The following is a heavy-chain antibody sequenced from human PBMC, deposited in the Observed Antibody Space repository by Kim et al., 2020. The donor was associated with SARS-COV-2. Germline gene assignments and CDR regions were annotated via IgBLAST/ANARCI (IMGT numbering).Heavy chain of an antibody. CDR1: GFTFSAYG. Sequence: GGSLRLSCAASGFTFSAYGMSWVRQAPGKGLEWVSGISGGGDTTNYADSVKGRFTISRDNSKRTLFLQLSRLTAEDTAIYYCSKTRSGAYLTFDSWGQGTRVTVSS. V-gene: IGHV3-23*01. CDR2: ISGGGDTT. D-gene: IGHD3-3*01. J-gene: IGHJ4*02. CDR3: SKTRSGAYLTFDS.